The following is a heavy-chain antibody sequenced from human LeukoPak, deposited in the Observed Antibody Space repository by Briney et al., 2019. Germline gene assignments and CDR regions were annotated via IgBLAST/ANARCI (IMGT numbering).Heavy chain of an antibody. Sequence: GGSLRLSCTASGFTFSGAWMTWVRQAPGKGLEWVANIREDGTEKNYVDSVKGRFTISRDNAKNSVFLQMNSLRDEDTAVYYCARDRYCSVWGHGTLVTVSS. CDR2: IREDGTEK. CDR1: GFTFSGAW. CDR3: ARDRYCSV. D-gene: IGHD2-15*01. J-gene: IGHJ4*01. V-gene: IGHV3-7*01.